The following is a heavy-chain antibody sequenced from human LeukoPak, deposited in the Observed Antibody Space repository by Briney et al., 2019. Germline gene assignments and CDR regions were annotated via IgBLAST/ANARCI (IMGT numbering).Heavy chain of an antibody. Sequence: GGSLRLSCAASGFTFSSYSMNWVRQAPGKGLEWVSSISSSSSYIYYADSVKGRFTISRDNSKNALYLQMNSLRAEDTAVYYCARDYYYDSSGFDYWGQGTLVTVSS. CDR1: GFTFSSYS. J-gene: IGHJ4*02. CDR3: ARDYYYDSSGFDY. CDR2: ISSSSSYI. D-gene: IGHD3-22*01. V-gene: IGHV3-21*04.